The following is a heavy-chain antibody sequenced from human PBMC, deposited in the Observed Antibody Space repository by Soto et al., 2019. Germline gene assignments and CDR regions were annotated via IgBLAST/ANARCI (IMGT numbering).Heavy chain of an antibody. CDR3: AIKGGHYSSSSPLDY. V-gene: IGHV4-31*03. J-gene: IGHJ4*02. CDR1: GGSISSGGYY. D-gene: IGHD6-6*01. CDR2: IYYSGST. Sequence: QVQLQESGPGLVKPSQTLSLTCTVSGGSISSGGYYWSWIRQHPGKGLEWIGYIYYSGSTYYNPSLKSRVTRSVDTSKNQFALKLSSLTAADTAVYYCAIKGGHYSSSSPLDYCGQGTLVTVSS.